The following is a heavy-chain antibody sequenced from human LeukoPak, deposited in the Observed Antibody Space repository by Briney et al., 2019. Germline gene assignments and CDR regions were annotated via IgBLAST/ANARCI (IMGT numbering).Heavy chain of an antibody. Sequence: GGSLRLSCAASGFTFSSYGMHWVRQAPGKGLEWVTFIRYDGSLEFYADSVEGRFTISRDNSNNTLYLQMNSLRTEDTAVYYCAQGGLRLEYWGQGTLVTVSS. J-gene: IGHJ4*02. CDR3: AQGGLRLEY. CDR1: GFTFSSYG. V-gene: IGHV3-30*02. CDR2: IRYDGSLE.